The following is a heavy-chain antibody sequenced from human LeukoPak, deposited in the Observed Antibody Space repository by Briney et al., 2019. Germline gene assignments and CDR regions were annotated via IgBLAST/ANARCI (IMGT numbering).Heavy chain of an antibody. CDR2: ISYDGSNK. Sequence: GGSLRLSCAGSGFTFSSYGMHWVRQAPGKGLEWVAVISYDGSNKYYIDSVKGRFTISRDNSKNTLYLQMNSLRAEDTAVYYCAKGIPSRPDFFDYRGQGTLVTVSP. CDR3: AKGIPSRPDFFDY. D-gene: IGHD6-6*01. CDR1: GFTFSSYG. J-gene: IGHJ4*02. V-gene: IGHV3-30*18.